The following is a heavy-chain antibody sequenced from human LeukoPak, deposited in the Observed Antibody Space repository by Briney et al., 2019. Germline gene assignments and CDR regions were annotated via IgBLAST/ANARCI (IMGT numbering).Heavy chain of an antibody. J-gene: IGHJ4*02. CDR2: VKGDGSST. CDR1: GFTFSSNW. Sequence: GGSLRLSCAASGFTFSSNWMHWVRQAPGKGLVWVSRVKGDGSSTSYADSVKGRFTISRDNAKNTLILQMNSLRAEDTAVYYCARDWVYKIDYWGRGTLVTVSS. D-gene: IGHD5-24*01. V-gene: IGHV3-74*01. CDR3: ARDWVYKIDY.